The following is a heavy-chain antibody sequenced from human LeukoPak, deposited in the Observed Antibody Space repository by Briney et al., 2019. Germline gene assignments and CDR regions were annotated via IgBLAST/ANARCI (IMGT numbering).Heavy chain of an antibody. CDR2: ISGSGGST. Sequence: GGSLRLSCAASGFTFSSYSMNWVRQAPGKGLEWVSAISGSGGSTYYADSVKGRFTISRDNSKNTLYLQMNSLRAEDTAVYYCAKDSFAWSFITMIVVVITDYFDYWGQGTLVTVSS. D-gene: IGHD3-22*01. CDR3: AKDSFAWSFITMIVVVITDYFDY. V-gene: IGHV3-23*01. CDR1: GFTFSSYS. J-gene: IGHJ4*02.